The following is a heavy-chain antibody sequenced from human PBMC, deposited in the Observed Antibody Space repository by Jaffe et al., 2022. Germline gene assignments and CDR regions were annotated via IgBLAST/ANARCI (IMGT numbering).Heavy chain of an antibody. Sequence: EVQLVQSGGGLVQPGGSLKLSCAASGFTFSASAMHWVRQASGKGLEWVGRIRTKTYDYATAFAASVKGRFTISRDDSKNTAYLQMDSLKTEDTAVYYCTRTTSSATGVAFDIWGQATMVTVSS. CDR3: TRTTSSATGVAFDI. V-gene: IGHV3-73*02. CDR2: IRTKTYDYAT. CDR1: GFTFSASA. J-gene: IGHJ3*02.